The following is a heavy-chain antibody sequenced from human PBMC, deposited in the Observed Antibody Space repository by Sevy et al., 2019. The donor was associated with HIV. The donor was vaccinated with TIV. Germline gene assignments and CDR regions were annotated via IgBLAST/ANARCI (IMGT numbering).Heavy chain of an antibody. CDR1: GFSFTSYS. Sequence: GGSLRLSCAASGFSFTSYSMNWVRQAPGKGLEWVSYISSSSSTIYYADSVKGRFTMSRDNAKNSLFMQMNSLRAEDTAIYYCASGEVGATDWYFDLWGRGTLVTVSS. V-gene: IGHV3-48*04. CDR3: ASGEVGATDWYFDL. CDR2: ISSSSSTI. J-gene: IGHJ2*01. D-gene: IGHD1-26*01.